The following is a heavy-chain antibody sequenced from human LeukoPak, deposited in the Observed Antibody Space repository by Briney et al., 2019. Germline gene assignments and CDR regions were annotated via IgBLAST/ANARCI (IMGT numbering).Heavy chain of an antibody. Sequence: GGSLRLSCAASGFTFSSYDMHWVRQAPGKGLECVANIKQDGSEKYYVDSVKGRFTISRDNAKNSLYLQMNSLRAEDTAVYYCASGSWNWGQGTLVTVSS. CDR2: IKQDGSEK. D-gene: IGHD1-1*01. V-gene: IGHV3-7*01. J-gene: IGHJ4*02. CDR1: GFTFSSYD. CDR3: ASGSWN.